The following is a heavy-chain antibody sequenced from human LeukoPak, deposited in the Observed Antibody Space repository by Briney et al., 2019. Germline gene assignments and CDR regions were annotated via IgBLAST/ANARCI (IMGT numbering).Heavy chain of an antibody. V-gene: IGHV1-69*05. CDR3: ARDVSHQGDGGYYFDY. CDR1: GGTFSSYA. Sequence: SVKVSCKASGGTFSSYAISWVRQAPGQGPEWMGRIIPIFGTANYAQKFQGRVTITTDESTSTAYMELSSLRSEDTAVYYCARDVSHQGDGGYYFDYWGQGTLVTASS. J-gene: IGHJ4*02. CDR2: IIPIFGTA. D-gene: IGHD5-24*01.